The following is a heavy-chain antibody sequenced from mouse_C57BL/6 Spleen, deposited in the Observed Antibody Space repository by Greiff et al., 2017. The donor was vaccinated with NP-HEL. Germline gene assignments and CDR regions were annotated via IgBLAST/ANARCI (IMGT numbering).Heavy chain of an antibody. CDR2: IYPGSGST. V-gene: IGHV1-55*01. Sequence: QVQLKQPGAELVKPGASVKMSCKASGYTFTSYWITWVKQRPGQGLEWIGDIYPGSGSTNYNEKFKSKATLTVDTSSSTAYMQLSSLTSEDSAVYYCARDYYGSSLDYWGQGTTLTVSS. CDR3: ARDYYGSSLDY. CDR1: GYTFTSYW. D-gene: IGHD1-1*01. J-gene: IGHJ2*01.